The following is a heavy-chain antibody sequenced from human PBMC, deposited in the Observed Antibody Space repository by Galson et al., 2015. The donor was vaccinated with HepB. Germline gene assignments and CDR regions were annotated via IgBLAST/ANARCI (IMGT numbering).Heavy chain of an antibody. V-gene: IGHV1-18*01. CDR1: GYTFTSYG. D-gene: IGHD3-3*01. CDR3: ARVPAENFGDFWSGYACYFDY. CDR2: ISAYNGNT. J-gene: IGHJ4*02. Sequence: SVKVSCKASGYTFTSYGISWVRQAPGQGLEWMGWISAYNGNTNYAQKLQGRVTMTTDTSTSTAYMELRSLRSDDTAVYYCARVPAENFGDFWSGYACYFDYWGQGTLVTVSS.